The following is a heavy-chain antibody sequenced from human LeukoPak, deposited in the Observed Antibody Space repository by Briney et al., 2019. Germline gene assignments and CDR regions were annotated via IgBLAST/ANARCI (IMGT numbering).Heavy chain of an antibody. CDR2: INSDGSST. D-gene: IGHD6-19*01. CDR3: ARDPHSSGWYEVPLFDY. Sequence: GGSLRLSCAASGFTFSSYWMHWVRQAPGKGLVWVSRINSDGSSTSYADSVKGRFTISRDNAKNTLYLQMNSLRAEDTAVYYCARDPHSSGWYEVPLFDYWGQGTLVTVSS. CDR1: GFTFSSYW. V-gene: IGHV3-74*01. J-gene: IGHJ4*02.